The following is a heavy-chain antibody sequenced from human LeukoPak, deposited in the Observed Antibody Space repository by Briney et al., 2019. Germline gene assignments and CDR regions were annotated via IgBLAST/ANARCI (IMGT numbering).Heavy chain of an antibody. CDR2: MYTSGST. J-gene: IGHJ4*02. Sequence: SQTLSLTCTVSGGSISSGSYYWSWIRQPAGRGLEWIGRMYTSGSTNYNPSLKSRVTISVDTSKNHFSLKLSSVTAADTAVYYCARAVAGWYYFDYWGQGTLVTVSS. D-gene: IGHD6-19*01. V-gene: IGHV4-61*02. CDR1: GGSISSGSYY. CDR3: ARAVAGWYYFDY.